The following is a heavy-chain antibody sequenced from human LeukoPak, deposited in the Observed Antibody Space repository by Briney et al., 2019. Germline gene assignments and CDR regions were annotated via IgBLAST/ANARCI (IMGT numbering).Heavy chain of an antibody. CDR2: ISSSSSYI. J-gene: IGHJ4*01. V-gene: IGHV3-21*01. CDR1: GFTISIYN. D-gene: IGHD3-16*01. CDR3: ARVRFVYY. Sequence: CASSGFTISIYNMNLDRQAPGKGLGWVSFISSSSSYIYYADSVEGRFTICRDNAQNSLYLQMNSLRADDTAVYYCARVRFVYYWGQGTLIVSS.